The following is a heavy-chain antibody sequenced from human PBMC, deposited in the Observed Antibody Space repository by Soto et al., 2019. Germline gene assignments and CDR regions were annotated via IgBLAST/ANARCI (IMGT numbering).Heavy chain of an antibody. Sequence: PSETLSLTCTVSGGSISSGGYYWSWIRQHPGKGLEWIGYIYYSGSTYYNPSLKSRVTISVDTSKNQFSLKLSSVTAADTAVYYCAGGGYSYGYRGAFDIWGQGTMVTVSS. V-gene: IGHV4-31*03. J-gene: IGHJ3*02. CDR3: AGGGYSYGYRGAFDI. CDR2: IYYSGST. D-gene: IGHD5-18*01. CDR1: GGSISSGGYY.